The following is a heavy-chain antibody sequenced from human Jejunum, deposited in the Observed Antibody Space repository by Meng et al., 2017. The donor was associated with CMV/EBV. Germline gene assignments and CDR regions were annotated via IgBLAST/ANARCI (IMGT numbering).Heavy chain of an antibody. CDR1: GFTVSTYA. CDR2: IDSDGNND. V-gene: IGHV3-30*04. CDR3: AKDIDY. J-gene: IGHJ4*02. Sequence: QVLLVGSGGGVVPPCRSLRLSCAAPGFTVSTYALHWVRQAPGKGLEWVAFIDSDGNNDYYTYSVKCRFTISRDNSKNTVFLQMDSLRPEVSAIYYCAKDIDYWGRGTLVTVSS.